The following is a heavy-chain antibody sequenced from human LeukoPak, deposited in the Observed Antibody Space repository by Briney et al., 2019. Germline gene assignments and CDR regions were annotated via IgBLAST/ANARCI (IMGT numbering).Heavy chain of an antibody. J-gene: IGHJ4*02. CDR3: ARGVHDYGDYSDY. V-gene: IGHV4-38-2*02. D-gene: IGHD4-17*01. CDR1: GYSISSGYY. CDR2: IYHSGST. Sequence: SETLSLTCTVSGYSISSGYYWGWIRQPPGKGLEWIGSIYHSGSTYYNPSLKSRVTISVDTSKNQFSLKLSSVTAADTAVYYCARGVHDYGDYSDYWGQGTLVTVSS.